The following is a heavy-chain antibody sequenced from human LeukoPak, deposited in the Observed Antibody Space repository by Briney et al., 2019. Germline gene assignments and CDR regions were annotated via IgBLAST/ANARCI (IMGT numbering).Heavy chain of an antibody. CDR3: ARDLHSGGPRNPFDY. D-gene: IGHD1-26*01. Sequence: ASVKVSSKASGYTFTSYGISWVRQAPGQGLEWMGWISAYNGNTNYAQKLQGRVTITTDTSTSTAYMELRSLRSDDTAVYYCARDLHSGGPRNPFDYWGQGTLVTVSS. CDR1: GYTFTSYG. V-gene: IGHV1-18*01. J-gene: IGHJ4*02. CDR2: ISAYNGNT.